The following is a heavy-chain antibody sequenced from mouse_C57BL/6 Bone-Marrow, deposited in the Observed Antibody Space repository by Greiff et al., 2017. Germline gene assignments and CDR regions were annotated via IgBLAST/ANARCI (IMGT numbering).Heavy chain of an antibody. CDR3: ARGEIYYGNYDLFDY. D-gene: IGHD2-1*01. J-gene: IGHJ2*01. CDR1: GYTFTSYW. V-gene: IGHV1-50*01. Sequence: QVQLKESGAELVKPGASVTLSCKASGYTFTSYWMQWVKQRPGQGLEWIGEIDPSDSYTNYNQKFKGKATLTVDTSSSTAYMQLSSLTSEDSAVYYCARGEIYYGNYDLFDYWGQGTTLTVSS. CDR2: IDPSDSYT.